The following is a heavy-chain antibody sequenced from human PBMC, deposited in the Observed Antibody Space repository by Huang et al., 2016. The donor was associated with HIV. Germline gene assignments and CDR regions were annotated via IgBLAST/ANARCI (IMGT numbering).Heavy chain of an antibody. D-gene: IGHD3-3*01. V-gene: IGHV4-39*01. J-gene: IGHJ2*01. CDR3: ARNHDFWRGRMFAISYFDV. Sequence: QMRFQESGPGLVKPSGTLSLTCNVSGGSITAGRYYWGWIRQPPGKGLEWVVSLYDTGKIHYDPSLKGRLTMSADTSKNQFSLNLSSVTAADTAIYYCARNHDFWRGRMFAISYFDVWGRGTLVTVAS. CDR1: GGSITAGRYY. CDR2: LYDTGKI.